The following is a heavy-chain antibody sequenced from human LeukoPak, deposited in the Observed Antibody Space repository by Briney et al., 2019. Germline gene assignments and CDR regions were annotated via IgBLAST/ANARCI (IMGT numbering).Heavy chain of an antibody. J-gene: IGHJ4*02. Sequence: PGGSLRLSCAASGFTFSSYSMNWVRQAPGKGLEWVSYISSSSSTIYYADSVKGRFTISRDNAKNSLYLQMNSLRAEDTAVYYCAREGLWSRKNLFDYWGQGTLVTVSS. CDR3: AREGLWSRKNLFDY. CDR1: GFTFSSYS. D-gene: IGHD5-18*01. CDR2: ISSSSSTI. V-gene: IGHV3-48*01.